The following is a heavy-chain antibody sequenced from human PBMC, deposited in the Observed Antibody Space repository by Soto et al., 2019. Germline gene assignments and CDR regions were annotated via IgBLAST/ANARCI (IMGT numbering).Heavy chain of an antibody. CDR1: GFTFSSYA. CDR3: ARDRYYDSSGLAY. D-gene: IGHD3-22*01. V-gene: IGHV3-30-3*01. J-gene: IGHJ4*02. CDR2: ISYDGSNK. Sequence: PGGSLRLSCAASGFTFSSYAMHWVRQAPGKGLEWVAVISYDGSNKYYADSVKGRFTISRDNSKNTLHLQMNSLRAEDTAVYYCARDRYYDSSGLAYWGQGTLVTVSS.